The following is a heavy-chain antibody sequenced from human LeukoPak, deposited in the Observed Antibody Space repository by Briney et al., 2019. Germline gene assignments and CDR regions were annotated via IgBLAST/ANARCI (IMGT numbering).Heavy chain of an antibody. CDR1: GFTFTSNW. V-gene: IGHV3-7*01. D-gene: IGHD3-10*01. J-gene: IGHJ4*02. CDR2: IKQDGSDK. Sequence: GGSLRLSCAASGFTFTSNWMSWVRQAPGKGLEWVANIKQDGSDKCYVDSVKGRFTISRDNARSSLYLQMNSLRDEDTAVYYCAKRGSGSSFDYWGQGTLVTVSS. CDR3: AKRGSGSSFDY.